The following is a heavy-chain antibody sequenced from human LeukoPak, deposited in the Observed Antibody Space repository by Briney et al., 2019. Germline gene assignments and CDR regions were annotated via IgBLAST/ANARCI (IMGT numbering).Heavy chain of an antibody. CDR1: GFTFSSYW. D-gene: IGHD1-26*01. CDR3: ASGSYSGYFDY. J-gene: IGHJ4*02. V-gene: IGHV3-7*01. CDR2: IKQDGSEK. Sequence: GGSLRLSCAASGFTFSSYWMSWVRQAPGKGLEWVANIKQDGSEKYYVDSVKGRFTISRDNAKNSLYLQMNSLRAEDTAVYYCASGSYSGYFDYWGQGTLVTVSS.